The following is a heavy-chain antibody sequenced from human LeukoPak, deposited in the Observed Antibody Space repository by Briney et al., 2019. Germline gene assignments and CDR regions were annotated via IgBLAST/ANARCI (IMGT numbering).Heavy chain of an antibody. CDR1: GFTSSSYS. CDR2: ISSSSSYI. Sequence: GGSLRLSCAASGFTSSSYSMNWVRQAPGKGLEWVSSISSSSSYIYYADSVKGRFAISRDNAKNSLYLQMNSLRAEDTAVYYCARDKETGYSSGWYIWGQGTLVTVSS. V-gene: IGHV3-21*01. D-gene: IGHD6-19*01. J-gene: IGHJ4*02. CDR3: ARDKETGYSSGWYI.